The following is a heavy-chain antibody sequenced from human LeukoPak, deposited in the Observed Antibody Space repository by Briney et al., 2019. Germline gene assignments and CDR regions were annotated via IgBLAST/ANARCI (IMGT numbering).Heavy chain of an antibody. J-gene: IGHJ4*02. CDR1: GFPFSSYA. Sequence: GGSLRLSCGASGFPFSSYAMSWVRQAPGKGLEWVSAISCSGGSTYYVDSVKGRFPLSRDNSKNTLYLQMISLRAEDTAIYYCAIIEGPAGTLFGYYFDYWGQGTLVTVSS. D-gene: IGHD6-13*01. CDR2: ISCSGGST. CDR3: AIIEGPAGTLFGYYFDY. V-gene: IGHV3-23*01.